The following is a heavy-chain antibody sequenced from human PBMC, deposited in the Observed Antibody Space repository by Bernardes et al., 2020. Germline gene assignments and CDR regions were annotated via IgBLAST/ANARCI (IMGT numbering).Heavy chain of an antibody. CDR2: INSAGSST. Sequence: GGSLRLSCAASGFTFSSYCMHWVRQAPGKGLVWVSRINSAGSSTRYADSVEGRFTISSDNAKNTLYLQMNSLTTEDTGGYYCTPSMITFGGVDHLDIWGPGTMLTVSS. CDR3: TPSMITFGGVDHLDI. CDR1: GFTFSSYC. V-gene: IGHV3-74*01. J-gene: IGHJ3*02. D-gene: IGHD3-16*01.